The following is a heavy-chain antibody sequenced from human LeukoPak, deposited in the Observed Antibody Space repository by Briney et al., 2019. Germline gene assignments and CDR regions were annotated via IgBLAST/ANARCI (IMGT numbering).Heavy chain of an antibody. CDR1: GGAFSSYA. V-gene: IGHV1-69*13. CDR2: IIPIFGTA. J-gene: IGHJ6*02. Sequence: SVKVSCKASGGAFSSYAISWVRQAPGQGLEWMGGIIPIFGTANYAQKFQGRVTITADESTSTAYMELSSLRSEDTAVYYCASCVRGYYYYYGMDVWGQGTTVTVSS. D-gene: IGHD3-10*02. CDR3: ASCVRGYYYYYGMDV.